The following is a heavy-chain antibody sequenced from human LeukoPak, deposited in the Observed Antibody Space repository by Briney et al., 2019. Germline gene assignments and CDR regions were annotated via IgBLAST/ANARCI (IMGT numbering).Heavy chain of an antibody. V-gene: IGHV1-46*01. J-gene: IGHJ3*02. CDR2: IHPGGGGT. CDR1: GYTFTSYY. CDR3: ARGGDMVRGVIDTFDI. D-gene: IGHD3-10*01. Sequence: ASVKVSCKASGYTFTSYYIHWVRQAPGQGLEWAGIIHPGGGGTTYAQKFQGRVIMTRDTSTSTVYMELSSLRSEDTAVYYCARGGDMVRGVIDTFDIWGQGTMVTVSS.